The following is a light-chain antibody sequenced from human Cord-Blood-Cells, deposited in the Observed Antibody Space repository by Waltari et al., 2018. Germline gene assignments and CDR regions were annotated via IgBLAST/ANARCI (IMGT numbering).Light chain of an antibody. J-gene: IGKJ2*01. CDR2: DAY. Sequence: DIQMTQSPSSLSASVGDRVTITCQASQDISNYLNWYQQKQGNDPKPLIYDAYNLETGVPSRCSGSGAGTDFTFTISSLQPEDIATYYCQQYDNLPHTFGQGTKLEIK. CDR3: QQYDNLPHT. CDR1: QDISNY. V-gene: IGKV1-33*01.